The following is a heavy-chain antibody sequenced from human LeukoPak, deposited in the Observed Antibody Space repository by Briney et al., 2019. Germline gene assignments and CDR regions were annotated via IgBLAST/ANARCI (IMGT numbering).Heavy chain of an antibody. D-gene: IGHD3-3*01. Sequence: GGSLRLSCAASGFTFSSYSMNWVRQAPGKGLEWVSSISSSSSYIYYADSVKGRFTISRDNAKNSLYLQMNSLRAEDTAVYYCAREGYYDFWSGYSYYYYYMDVWGKGTTVTVSS. CDR1: GFTFSSYS. CDR2: ISSSSSYI. CDR3: AREGYYDFWSGYSYYYYYMDV. J-gene: IGHJ6*03. V-gene: IGHV3-21*01.